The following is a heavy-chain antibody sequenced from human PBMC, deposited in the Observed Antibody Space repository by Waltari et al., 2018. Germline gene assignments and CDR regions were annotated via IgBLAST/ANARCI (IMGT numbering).Heavy chain of an antibody. CDR3: ARRGRGGHPDGFDF. V-gene: IGHV5-51*01. CDR1: GYRFNTYW. Sequence: EVQLVQSGAEVKKPGDSLKIPCKVSGYRFNTYWLDWVRQVPGKGLEWMGTIYPGDSDTRYSPSFQGQVTISADNSNTTAYLEWSSLKASDTGIFYCARRGRGGHPDGFDFWGQGTMVAVSS. D-gene: IGHD6-25*01. CDR2: IYPGDSDT. J-gene: IGHJ3*01.